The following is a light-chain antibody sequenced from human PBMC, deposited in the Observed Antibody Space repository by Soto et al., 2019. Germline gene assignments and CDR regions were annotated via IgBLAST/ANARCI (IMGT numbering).Light chain of an antibody. Sequence: EIVLTRSPATLSLSPGERATLSRRASQSVSSYLAWYQQKPGQAPRLLISAASSRATAILDRFSGSGSGTEFTLTISRLEPDDSAVYFCQQYGNSPLTFGPGTKVDIK. V-gene: IGKV3-20*01. CDR2: AAS. CDR1: QSVSSY. J-gene: IGKJ3*01. CDR3: QQYGNSPLT.